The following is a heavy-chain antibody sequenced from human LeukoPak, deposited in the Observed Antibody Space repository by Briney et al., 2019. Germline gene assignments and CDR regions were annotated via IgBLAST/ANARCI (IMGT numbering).Heavy chain of an antibody. D-gene: IGHD3-10*01. Sequence: NASETLSLTCTVSGGSISSYYWSWIRQAPGKGLEWIGYIYYSGSTTYNPSLKSRVTISVDTSKNQFSLNLSSVTAADTAVYYCARAPPRGSYYRGYFDYWGQGTLVTVSS. CDR2: IYYSGST. CDR3: ARAPPRGSYYRGYFDY. CDR1: GGSISSYY. J-gene: IGHJ4*02. V-gene: IGHV4-59*01.